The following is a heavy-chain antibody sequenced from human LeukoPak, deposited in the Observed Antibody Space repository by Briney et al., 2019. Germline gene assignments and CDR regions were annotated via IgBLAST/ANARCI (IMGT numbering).Heavy chain of an antibody. V-gene: IGHV4-59*07. CDR1: GGSFNTYY. CDR2: FYYSGSA. Sequence: SYALSLPCTVSGGSFNTYYLRWLRQPPAKGPEWVASFYYSGSANYNPPLNRRLTIRVATSKNQSTLRLTSVTAADTAVYYCARAFGGRDFLDAIDIWGQGTMVSVSS. D-gene: IGHD3-16*01. J-gene: IGHJ3*02. CDR3: ARAFGGRDFLDAIDI.